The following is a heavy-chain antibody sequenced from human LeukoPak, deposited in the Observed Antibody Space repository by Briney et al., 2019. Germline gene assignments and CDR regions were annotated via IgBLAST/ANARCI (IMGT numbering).Heavy chain of an antibody. V-gene: IGHV3-7*01. CDR1: GFTFSSYW. D-gene: IGHD3-3*01. CDR3: ARDLNYDFWSGTDY. Sequence: PGGSLRLSCAASGFTFSSYWMSWARQAPGKGLEWVANIKQDGSEKYYVDSVKGRFTISRDNAKNSLYLQMNSLRAEDTAVYYCARDLNYDFWSGTDYWGQGTLVTVSS. CDR2: IKQDGSEK. J-gene: IGHJ4*02.